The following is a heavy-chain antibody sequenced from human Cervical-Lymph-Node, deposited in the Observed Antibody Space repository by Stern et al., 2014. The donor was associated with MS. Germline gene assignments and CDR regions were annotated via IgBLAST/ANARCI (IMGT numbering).Heavy chain of an antibody. Sequence: QVQLVESGGGVVQPGRSLRLSCAASGFTFSSYGMHWVRQAPGKGLEWVAVIWDDGSNKYYADSVKGRFTISRDNSKNTLYLQMNSLRAEDTAVYYCARSLGYCSSTSCYQGYYYGMDVWGQGTTVTVSS. J-gene: IGHJ6*02. V-gene: IGHV3-33*01. CDR2: IWDDGSNK. CDR1: GFTFSSYG. CDR3: ARSLGYCSSTSCYQGYYYGMDV. D-gene: IGHD2-2*01.